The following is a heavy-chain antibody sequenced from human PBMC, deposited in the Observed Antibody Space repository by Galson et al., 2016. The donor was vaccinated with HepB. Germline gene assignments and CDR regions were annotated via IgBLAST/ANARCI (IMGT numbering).Heavy chain of an antibody. D-gene: IGHD4-11*01. CDR3: ARAHSSNSGTDY. CDR1: GYTFTNYY. CDR2: INPSGGGT. J-gene: IGHJ4*02. V-gene: IGHV1-46*01. Sequence: SVKVSCKASGYTFTNYYMHWVRQAPGQGLEWMAIINPSGGGTSNARKFQGRVTLTRDTSTSTVYMELSSLRSEDSAVYYCARAHSSNSGTDYWGQGTLITVSS.